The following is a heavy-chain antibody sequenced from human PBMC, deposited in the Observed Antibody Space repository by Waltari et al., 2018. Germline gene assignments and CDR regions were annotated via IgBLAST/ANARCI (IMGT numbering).Heavy chain of an antibody. CDR2: ISYDGSNK. J-gene: IGHJ3*02. CDR3: ARDLQRATRTNAFDI. CDR1: GFTFSSYA. Sequence: QVQLVESGGGVVQPGRSLRLSCAASGFTFSSYAMHWVRQAPGKGLEWVAVISYDGSNKYYADAVKGRLTISRDNSKNTLYLQMNSLRAEDTAVYYCARDLQRATRTNAFDIWGQGTMVTVAS. V-gene: IGHV3-30*01.